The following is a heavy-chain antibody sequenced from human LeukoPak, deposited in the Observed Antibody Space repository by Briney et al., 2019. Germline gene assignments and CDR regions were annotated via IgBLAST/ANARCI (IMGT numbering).Heavy chain of an antibody. CDR2: IYYSGST. V-gene: IGHV4-39*07. CDR1: GGSLTNANYY. D-gene: IGHD3-22*01. Sequence: SETLSLTCTVSGGSLTNANYYCGWIRRPPGTGLEWIGNIYYSGSTYYNPSLKSRVTLSVDTSKNQFSLKLTSVTAADTAVYYCARDRHYDTSGADYWGQGTLVTVSS. J-gene: IGHJ4*02. CDR3: ARDRHYDTSGADY.